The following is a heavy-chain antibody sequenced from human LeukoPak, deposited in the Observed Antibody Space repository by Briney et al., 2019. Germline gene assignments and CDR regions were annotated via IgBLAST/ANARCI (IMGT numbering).Heavy chain of an antibody. CDR2: ISYDGSNK. J-gene: IGHJ4*02. CDR3: ARAFPTTAFDY. CDR1: GFTFSSYG. D-gene: IGHD4-17*01. Sequence: PGRSLRLSCAASGFTFSSYGMHWVRQAPGKGLEWVAVISYDGSNKYYAESVKGQFTISRDNSKNTLYLQMNSLRAEDTAVYYCARAFPTTAFDYWGQGTLVTVSS. V-gene: IGHV3-30*03.